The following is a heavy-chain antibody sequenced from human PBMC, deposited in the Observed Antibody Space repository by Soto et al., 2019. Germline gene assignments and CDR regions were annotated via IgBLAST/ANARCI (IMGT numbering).Heavy chain of an antibody. CDR3: ASFSRELRYLDWGYFDY. V-gene: IGHV1-18*01. J-gene: IGHJ4*02. CDR2: ISAYNGNT. D-gene: IGHD3-9*01. Sequence: QVQLVQSGAEVKKPGASVKVSCKASGYTFTSYGISWVRQAPGQGLEWMGWISAYNGNTNYAQKLQGRVTMTTDTPTSTAYRELRRLRSDATAVYYCASFSRELRYLDWGYFDYWGQGTLVTVSS. CDR1: GYTFTSYG.